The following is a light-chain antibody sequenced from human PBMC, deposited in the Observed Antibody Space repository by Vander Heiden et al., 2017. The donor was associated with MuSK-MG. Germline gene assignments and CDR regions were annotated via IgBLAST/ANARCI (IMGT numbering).Light chain of an antibody. CDR1: TTIIYNIDNMSY. Sequence: DIVMPPSPDSLAVSLGEGATINCKSSTTIIYNIDNMSYYAWYRQKSGQPPALLILCASTRAFGVPTRISGSGYGTDFTPTISSLQAEDVSVYYCMQHLRRTPWTFGQGTKVEIK. CDR2: CAS. CDR3: MQHLRRTPWT. J-gene: IGKJ1*01. V-gene: IGKV4-1*01.